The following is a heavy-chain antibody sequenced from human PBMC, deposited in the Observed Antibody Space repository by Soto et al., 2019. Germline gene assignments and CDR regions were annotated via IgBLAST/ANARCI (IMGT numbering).Heavy chain of an antibody. V-gene: IGHV4-59*01. CDR2: ISDRGSS. Sequence: QVQLQESGPGLVKPSETLSLTCTVSGGSISSYYWSWIRQPPGKGLDWIGYISDRGSSNYNPSLRTRVTMLVDTSKNQFSLKLSSVTAADTSVYYCASFDILTGYSDYWGQGTLVSVSS. CDR1: GGSISSYY. J-gene: IGHJ4*02. CDR3: ASFDILTGYSDY. D-gene: IGHD3-9*01.